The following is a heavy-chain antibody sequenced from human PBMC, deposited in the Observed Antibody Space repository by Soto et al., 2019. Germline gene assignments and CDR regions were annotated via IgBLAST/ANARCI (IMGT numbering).Heavy chain of an antibody. J-gene: IGHJ4*02. Sequence: SLNGSWKVAGYSLTELSMHWVRQAPGKGLEWMGGFDPEDGETIYAQKFQGRVTMTEDTSTDTAYMELSSLRSEDTAVYYCATDSSGYYKSGCFDYWGQGTLVTVSS. CDR1: GYSLTELS. CDR2: FDPEDGET. D-gene: IGHD3-22*01. V-gene: IGHV1-24*01. CDR3: ATDSSGYYKSGCFDY.